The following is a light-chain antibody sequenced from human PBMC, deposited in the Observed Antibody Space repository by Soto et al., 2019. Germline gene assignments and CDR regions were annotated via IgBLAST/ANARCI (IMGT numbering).Light chain of an antibody. CDR3: LQDINYPWT. CDR1: QTVSSY. CDR2: ATS. J-gene: IGKJ1*01. V-gene: IGKV1-6*01. Sequence: IQMTQSPSSLSASVGDRVNITFLASQTVSSYLNWYQQKPGTVPKLLIYATSNLQSGVPPRFSGSGSGTDFTLAISSLQPEDSATYYCLQDINYPWTFGQGTKVDIK.